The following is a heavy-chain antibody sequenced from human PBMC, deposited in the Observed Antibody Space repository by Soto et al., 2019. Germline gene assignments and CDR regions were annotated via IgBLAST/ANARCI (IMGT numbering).Heavy chain of an antibody. V-gene: IGHV3-23*01. CDR2: ISSSGLTT. CDR3: AREDYGSGSYYPFRYYYYGMDV. J-gene: IGHJ6*02. Sequence: GGSLRLSCIGSGFTFSNYAMSWVRQAPGKGPEWVSVISSSGLTTDYADSVKGRFTISRDNANNTMYLQMNNLRAEDTAVYYCAREDYGSGSYYPFRYYYYGMDVWGQGTTVTVSS. CDR1: GFTFSNYA. D-gene: IGHD3-10*01.